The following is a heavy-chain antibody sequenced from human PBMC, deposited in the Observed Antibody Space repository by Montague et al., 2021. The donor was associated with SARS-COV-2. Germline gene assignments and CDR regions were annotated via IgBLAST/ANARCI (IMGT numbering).Heavy chain of an antibody. V-gene: IGHV4-59*08. CDR1: GDSISSYY. D-gene: IGHD2-15*01. Sequence: SETRSLTCTVSGDSISSYYWSWIRQPPGKGLERIGYLYNSGSTKYNPSLKSRVTISVDTSKNQFSLKLSSVTAADTAVYYCARHIEKEGTYYYYYGMDVWGQGTTVTVSS. CDR2: LYNSGST. CDR3: ARHIEKEGTYYYYYGMDV. J-gene: IGHJ6*02.